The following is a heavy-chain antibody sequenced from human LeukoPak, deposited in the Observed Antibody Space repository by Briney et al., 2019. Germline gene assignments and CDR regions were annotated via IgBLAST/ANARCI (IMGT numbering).Heavy chain of an antibody. CDR1: GFSFGTSG. D-gene: IGHD3-22*01. J-gene: IGHJ4*02. Sequence: SGGSLRLSCAASGFSFGTSGMNWVRQAPGKGLEWVAVIWSDGSEKRYADSVKGRFTISRDNSKSTLYLQMNSLRAEDTAVYYCVSGSDTSGYYFYWGQGTLVTVSS. V-gene: IGHV3-33*01. CDR2: IWSDGSEK. CDR3: VSGSDTSGYYFY.